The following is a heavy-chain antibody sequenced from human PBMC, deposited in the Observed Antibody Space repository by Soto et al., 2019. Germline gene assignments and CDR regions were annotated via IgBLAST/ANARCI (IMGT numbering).Heavy chain of an antibody. CDR3: ATGLRAYSSGWYEPN. Sequence: PSETLSLTCAVYGGSFSGYYWSWIRQPPGKGLEWIGEINHSGSTNYNPSLKSRVTISVDTSKNQFSLKLSSVTAADTAVYYCATGLRAYSSGWYEPNWGQGTLVTVSS. J-gene: IGHJ4*02. CDR1: GGSFSGYY. CDR2: INHSGST. D-gene: IGHD6-19*01. V-gene: IGHV4-34*01.